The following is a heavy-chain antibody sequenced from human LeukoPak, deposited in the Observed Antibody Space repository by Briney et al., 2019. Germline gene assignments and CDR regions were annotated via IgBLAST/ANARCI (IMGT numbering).Heavy chain of an antibody. V-gene: IGHV3-48*01. Sequence: PGGSLRLSCEASGFTFSSHSMTWVRQAPGKTLEWISYIGHTGSPAHYADSVRGRFTISRDNAKNSLYLQMNSLTVEDTAVYYCERDQRPYCGGECYCAIDLWGRGTLVTVSS. J-gene: IGHJ3*01. CDR2: IGHTGSPA. D-gene: IGHD2-21*01. CDR3: ERDQRPYCGGECYCAIDL. CDR1: GFTFSSHS.